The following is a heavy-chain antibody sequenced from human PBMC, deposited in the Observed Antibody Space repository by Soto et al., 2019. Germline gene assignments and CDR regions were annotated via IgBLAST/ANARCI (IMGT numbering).Heavy chain of an antibody. V-gene: IGHV3-30*04. J-gene: IGHJ4*02. CDR1: GFIFPSYE. CDR3: NLFDTRGYRGNFDS. Sequence: GGSLRLSCAASGFIFPSYEMHWVRQAPGKGLEWVAVISYDGRDKYYADSARGRFTISRDNSKSTLFLQLNSLRPEDTTMYYCNLFDTRGYRGNFDSWGQGTLVTVSS. CDR2: ISYDGRDK. D-gene: IGHD3-22*01.